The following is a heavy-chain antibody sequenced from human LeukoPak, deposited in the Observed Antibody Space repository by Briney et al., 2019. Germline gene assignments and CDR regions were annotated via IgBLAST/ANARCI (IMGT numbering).Heavy chain of an antibody. J-gene: IGHJ6*03. CDR3: ARDPNFITMVRGVIREGYYYMDV. CDR1: GYTFTSYY. D-gene: IGHD3-10*01. CDR2: INPSGGST. Sequence: SVKVSCKASGYTFTSYYMHWVRQAPGQGLEWMGIINPSGGSTSYAQKFQGRVTMTRDMSTSTVYMELSSLRSEDTAVYYCARDPNFITMVRGVIREGYYYMDVWGKGTTVTVSS. V-gene: IGHV1-46*01.